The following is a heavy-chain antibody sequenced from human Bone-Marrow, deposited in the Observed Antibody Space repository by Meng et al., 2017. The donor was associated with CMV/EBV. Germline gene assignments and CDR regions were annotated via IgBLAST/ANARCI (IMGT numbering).Heavy chain of an antibody. CDR3: ARAPSGSYPDY. J-gene: IGHJ4*02. V-gene: IGHV6-1*01. CDR1: GDSVSSDSGA. Sequence: LTCAISGDSVSSDSGAWNWIRQSPSRGLEWLGRTYYRSQWKTDYAVSVKSRMTIKSDTSKNQFSLQLNSVTPEDTAVYYCARAPSGSYPDYWGQGTLVTVSS. CDR2: TYYRSQWKT. D-gene: IGHD3-16*02.